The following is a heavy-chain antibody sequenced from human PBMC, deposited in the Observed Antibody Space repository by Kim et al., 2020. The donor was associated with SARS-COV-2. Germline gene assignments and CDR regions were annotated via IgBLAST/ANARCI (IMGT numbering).Heavy chain of an antibody. CDR3: AKGVVSVWGSYRYEAEYFQH. J-gene: IGHJ1*01. CDR2: ISGSGGST. V-gene: IGHV3-23*01. CDR1: GFTFSSYA. D-gene: IGHD3-16*02. Sequence: GGSLRLSCAASGFTFSSYAMSWVRQAPGKGLEWVSAISGSGGSTYYADSVKGRFTISRDNSKNTLYLQMNSLRAEDTAVYYCAKGVVSVWGSYRYEAEYFQHWGQGTLVTVSS.